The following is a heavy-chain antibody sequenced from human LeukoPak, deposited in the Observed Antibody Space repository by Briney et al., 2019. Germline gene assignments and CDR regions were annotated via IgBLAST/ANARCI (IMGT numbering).Heavy chain of an antibody. CDR1: GGSSSGYY. CDR3: ARGQSDDYGDPRGYFDL. D-gene: IGHD4-17*01. CDR2: INHSGST. V-gene: IGHV4-34*01. Sequence: SETLSLSCAVYGGSSSGYYLSWIRQPPGKGLEWIGEINHSGSTNYNPSPKSRVTISVDTSKNQFSLKLSSVTAADTAVYYCARGQSDDYGDPRGYFDLWGRGTLVTVSS. J-gene: IGHJ2*01.